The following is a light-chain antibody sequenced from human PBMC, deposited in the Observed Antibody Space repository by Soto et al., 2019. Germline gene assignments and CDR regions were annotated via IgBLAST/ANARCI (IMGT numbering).Light chain of an antibody. J-gene: IGLJ2*01. CDR1: SSDVGGYRY. CDR2: DVS. V-gene: IGLV2-14*01. CDR3: SSYTSTSAYVV. Sequence: QSALTQTASVSGSPGQSITISCTGTSSDVGGYRYVSWYQQHPGKVPKLIIYDVSNRPSGISDRFSGSKSANTASLTISGFQAEDEADYYCSSYTSTSAYVVFGGGTKVTVL.